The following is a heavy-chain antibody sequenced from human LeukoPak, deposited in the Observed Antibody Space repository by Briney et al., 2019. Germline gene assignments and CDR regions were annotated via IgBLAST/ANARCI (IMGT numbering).Heavy chain of an antibody. V-gene: IGHV3-74*01. CDR3: ARQNSGSYSPFDY. J-gene: IGHJ4*02. D-gene: IGHD1-26*01. CDR1: GFTFSTYW. CDR2: IKGDESTT. Sequence: GGSLRLSCTASGFTFSTYWMHWVRQAPGKGLVWVSRIKGDESTTNYADSAKGRFTISRDNAQNTVYLQMNSLRAEDTALYHCARQNSGSYSPFDYWGQGTLVTVSS.